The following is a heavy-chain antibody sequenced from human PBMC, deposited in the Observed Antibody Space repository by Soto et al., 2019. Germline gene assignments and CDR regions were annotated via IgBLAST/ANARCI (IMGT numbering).Heavy chain of an antibody. V-gene: IGHV4-39*01. CDR1: GGSISSSSYY. J-gene: IGHJ5*02. CDR2: IYYSGST. Sequence: SETLSLTCTVSGGSISSSSYYWGWIRQPPGKGLEWIGSIYYSGSTYYNPSLKSRVTISVDTSKNQFSPKLSSVTAADTAVYFCARQLCSSTSCYAGEDWFDPWGQGTLVTVSS. CDR3: ARQLCSSTSCYAGEDWFDP. D-gene: IGHD2-2*01.